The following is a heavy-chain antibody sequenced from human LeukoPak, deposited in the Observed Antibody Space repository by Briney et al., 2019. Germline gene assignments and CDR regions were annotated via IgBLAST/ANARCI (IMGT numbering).Heavy chain of an antibody. V-gene: IGHV1-18*01. CDR3: ARKSYLRTIREDDALDI. CDR1: GYTFTSYG. CDR2: ISPYNGNT. J-gene: IGHJ3*02. D-gene: IGHD1-26*01. Sequence: ASVKVSCKASGYTFTSYGASWVRQAPGQGLEWLGWISPYNGNTNYAQKVQGRVTMTTDTSSSTAYMELRSLISDDTAVYYCARKSYLRTIREDDALDIWGQGTKVTVSS.